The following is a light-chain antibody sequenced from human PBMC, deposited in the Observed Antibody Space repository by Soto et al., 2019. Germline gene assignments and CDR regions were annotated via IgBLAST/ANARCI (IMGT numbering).Light chain of an antibody. Sequence: IQMTQSPSTLSSSFGDRVTITCRASQSINGWLAWYQQKPGKAPKLLIYKASSLESGVPSRFSGIGSGTEFTLTISSMKPDDFATYFCQQYNSYWTFGQGTKVDIK. CDR3: QQYNSYWT. V-gene: IGKV1-5*03. J-gene: IGKJ1*01. CDR2: KAS. CDR1: QSINGW.